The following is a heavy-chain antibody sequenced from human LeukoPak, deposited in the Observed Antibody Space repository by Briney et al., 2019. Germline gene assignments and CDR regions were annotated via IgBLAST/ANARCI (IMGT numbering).Heavy chain of an antibody. J-gene: IGHJ4*02. CDR2: ISGSGGST. CDR1: GFTFSSYA. V-gene: IGHV3-23*01. Sequence: GGSLRLSCAASGFTFSSYAITWVRQAPGKGLEWVSAISGSGGSTYYADSVKGRFTISRDNSKNTLYLQMNSLRAEDTAVYYCATSQQWLGVYYFDYWGQGTLVTVSS. D-gene: IGHD6-19*01. CDR3: ATSQQWLGVYYFDY.